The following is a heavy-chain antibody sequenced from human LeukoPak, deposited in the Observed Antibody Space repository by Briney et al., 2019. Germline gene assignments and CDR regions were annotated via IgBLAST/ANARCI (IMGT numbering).Heavy chain of an antibody. V-gene: IGHV4-34*01. D-gene: IGHD4-17*01. J-gene: IGHJ5*02. CDR1: GGSFSGYY. CDR3: ASLLTTVTTSWFDP. Sequence: SETLSLTCAVYGGSFSGYYWSWIRQPPGKGLEWIGEINHSGSTNYNPSLESRVTISVDTSKNQFSLKLSSVTAADTAVYYCASLLTTVTTSWFDPWGQGTLVTVSS. CDR2: INHSGST.